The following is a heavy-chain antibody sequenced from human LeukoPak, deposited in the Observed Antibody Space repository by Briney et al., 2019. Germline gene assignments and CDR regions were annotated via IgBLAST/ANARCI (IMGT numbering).Heavy chain of an antibody. V-gene: IGHV4-34*01. CDR1: GGSFSGYY. CDR3: AIHIVVVPAAKKKNWFDP. D-gene: IGHD2-2*01. CDR2: INHSGST. J-gene: IGHJ5*02. Sequence: SETLSLTCVVYGGSFSGYYWSWIRQPPGKGLEWIGEINHSGSTNYNPSLKSRVTISVDTSKNQFSLKLSSVTAADTAVYYCAIHIVVVPAAKKKNWFDPWGQGTLVTVSS.